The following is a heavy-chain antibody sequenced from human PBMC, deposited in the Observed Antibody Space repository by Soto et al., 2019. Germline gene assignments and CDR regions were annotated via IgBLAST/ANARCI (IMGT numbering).Heavy chain of an antibody. V-gene: IGHV3-23*01. J-gene: IGHJ4*01. CDR1: GLTFSNYA. CDR3: PKARAAVITTTFDY. CDR2: ISGSGGST. D-gene: IGHD3-22*01. Sequence: PGGSLRLSCAASGLTFSNYAMSWVRQAPGKGLEWVSAISGSGGSTYYADSVKGRFTISRDNSKNTLYLQMNSLRAEDTAVYYCPKARAAVITTTFDYWCQGTLVTVSS.